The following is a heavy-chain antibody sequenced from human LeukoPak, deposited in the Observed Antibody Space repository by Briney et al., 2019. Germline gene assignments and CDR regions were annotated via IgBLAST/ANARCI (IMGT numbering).Heavy chain of an antibody. Sequence: QPGGSLRLSCAASGFTFSDFAMNWVRQAPGKGLEWVTAISGNGGSTYYADSVKGRFSISRDNAKNSLYLQMNSLRAEDTAVYYCARDDYDPDDYYYGMDVWGQGTTVTVSS. CDR1: GFTFSDFA. V-gene: IGHV3-23*01. CDR2: ISGNGGST. CDR3: ARDDYDPDDYYYGMDV. J-gene: IGHJ6*02. D-gene: IGHD3-22*01.